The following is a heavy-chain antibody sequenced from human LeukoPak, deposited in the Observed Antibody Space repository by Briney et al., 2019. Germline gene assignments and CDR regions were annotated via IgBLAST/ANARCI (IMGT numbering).Heavy chain of an antibody. CDR2: MYHSGST. D-gene: IGHD3-22*01. J-gene: IGHJ4*02. CDR3: VRRKADSSGYYYVDF. Sequence: SETLSLTCTVSGDSVSSDYLWGWVRQPPGKGLEWIGSMYHSGSTYYNPSLKSRVTISIDTSKNQFSLRLSSVTAADTAVFYCVRRKADSSGYYYVDFWGQGTLVTVSS. V-gene: IGHV4-38-2*02. CDR1: GDSVSSDYL.